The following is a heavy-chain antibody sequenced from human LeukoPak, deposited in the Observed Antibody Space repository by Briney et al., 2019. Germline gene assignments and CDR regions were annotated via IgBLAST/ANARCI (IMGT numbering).Heavy chain of an antibody. Sequence: GESLKISCKGSGKNFTSDWIGWVRQMPGKGLEWMGIIYPGDSDTRYSPSFQGQVTISADKSISTTYLQWSSLKASDTAMYYCARLGDLYGVYAIHNYWGQGTLVTVSS. J-gene: IGHJ4*02. CDR2: IYPGDSDT. CDR3: ARLGDLYGVYAIHNY. V-gene: IGHV5-51*01. CDR1: GKNFTSDW. D-gene: IGHD4-17*01.